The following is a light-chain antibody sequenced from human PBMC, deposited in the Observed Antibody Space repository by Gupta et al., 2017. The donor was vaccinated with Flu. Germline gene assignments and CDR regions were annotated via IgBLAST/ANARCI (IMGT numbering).Light chain of an antibody. J-gene: IGKJ1*01. Sequence: LSVSPVERATLSCRASQSVSSNLAWYQQKPGQAPRLLIYGASTRATGIPARFSGSGSGTEFTLTISSLQSEDFAVYYCQQYNNWPPWTFGQGTKVEIK. CDR3: QQYNNWPPWT. CDR2: GAS. CDR1: QSVSSN. V-gene: IGKV3-15*01.